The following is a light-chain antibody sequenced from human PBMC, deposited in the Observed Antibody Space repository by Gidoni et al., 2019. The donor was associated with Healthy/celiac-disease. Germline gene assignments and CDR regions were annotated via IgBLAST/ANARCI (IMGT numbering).Light chain of an antibody. V-gene: IGKV1-27*01. J-gene: IGKJ3*01. Sequence: DSQMTQSPSSLSASVGDRVTITCRASQGISNDLAWDQQKPGKVPKLLIYAASTLQSGVPSRFRGSGSGTDFTLTLRSLQPAAVATYYCQKYNSAPLTFGPGTKVDIK. CDR3: QKYNSAPLT. CDR1: QGISND. CDR2: AAS.